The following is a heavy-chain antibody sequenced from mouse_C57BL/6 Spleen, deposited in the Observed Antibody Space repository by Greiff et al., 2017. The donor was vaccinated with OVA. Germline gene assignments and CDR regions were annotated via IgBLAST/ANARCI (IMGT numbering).Heavy chain of an antibody. J-gene: IGHJ2*01. V-gene: IGHV1-82*01. D-gene: IGHD2-3*01. CDR3: ARYDGGYFDY. Sequence: VQLQQSGPELVKPGASVKISCKASGYAFSSSWMNWVKQRPGKGLEWIGRIYPGDGDTNYNGKFKGKATLTADKSSSTAYMQLSSLTSEDSAVYFCARYDGGYFDYWGQGTTLTVSS. CDR1: GYAFSSSW. CDR2: IYPGDGDT.